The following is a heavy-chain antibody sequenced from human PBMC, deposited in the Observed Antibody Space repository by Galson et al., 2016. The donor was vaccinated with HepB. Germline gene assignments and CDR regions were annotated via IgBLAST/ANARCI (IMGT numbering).Heavy chain of an antibody. V-gene: IGHV1-46*01. J-gene: IGHJ4*02. D-gene: IGHD5-12*01. CDR1: GYTFTNYY. CDR2: INPSGGTT. CDR3: ARGADSGYDLGDY. Sequence: SVKVSCKASGYTFTNYYMHWVRQAPGQGPEWMGIINPSGGTTTYAQKFQGSVTMTRDTSTTTVYMELSSLRSADTAVYYCARGADSGYDLGDYWGQGTLVTVSS.